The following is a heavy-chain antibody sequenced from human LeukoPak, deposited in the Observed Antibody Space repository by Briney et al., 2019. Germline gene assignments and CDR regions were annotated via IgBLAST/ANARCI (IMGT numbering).Heavy chain of an antibody. V-gene: IGHV1-69*04. D-gene: IGHD6-19*01. CDR2: IIPILGIA. Sequence: GSSVKVSCKASGGTFSSYAISWVRQAPGQGLEWMGRIIPILGIANYAQKFQGRVTITADKSTSTAYMELSSLRSEDTAVYYCARDGYSSGVYYFDYWGQGTLVTVSS. CDR1: GGTFSSYA. J-gene: IGHJ4*02. CDR3: ARDGYSSGVYYFDY.